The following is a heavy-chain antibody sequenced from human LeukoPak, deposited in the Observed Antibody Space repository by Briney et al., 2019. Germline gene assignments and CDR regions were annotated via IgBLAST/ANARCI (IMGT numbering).Heavy chain of an antibody. CDR1: GGTFSSYA. D-gene: IGHD3-22*01. CDR2: IIPILDIA. CDR3: ATYYYDSSGYYSIDY. J-gene: IGHJ4*02. Sequence: SVKVSCKASGGTFSSYAISWVRQAPGQGLEWMGRIIPILDIANYAQKFQGRVTIAADKSTSTAYMELISLKSEDTAVYYCATYYYDSSGYYSIDYWGQGTLVTVSS. V-gene: IGHV1-69*04.